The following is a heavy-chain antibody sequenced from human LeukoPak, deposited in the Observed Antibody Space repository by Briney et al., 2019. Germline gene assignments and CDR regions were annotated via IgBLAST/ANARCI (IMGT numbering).Heavy chain of an antibody. CDR2: IYTSGST. V-gene: IGHV4-4*09. D-gene: IGHD3-16*01. CDR1: GGSISSYY. Sequence: SETLSLTCTVSGGSISSYYWSRIRQPPGKGLEWIGYIYTSGSTNYNPSLKSRVTISVDTSKNQFSLKLSSVTAADTAVYYCARHHPRLDYYYYYYMDVWGKGTTVTVSS. J-gene: IGHJ6*03. CDR3: ARHHPRLDYYYYYYMDV.